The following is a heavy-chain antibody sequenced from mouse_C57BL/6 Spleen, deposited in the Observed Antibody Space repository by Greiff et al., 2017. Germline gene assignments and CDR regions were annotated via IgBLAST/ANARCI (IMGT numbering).Heavy chain of an antibody. D-gene: IGHD2-4*01. J-gene: IGHJ2*01. V-gene: IGHV1-69*01. CDR2: IDPSDSYT. CDR1: GYTLTSYW. CDR3: ARGYDYDGTLDY. Sequence: QVQLQQPGAELVMPGASVKLSCKASGYTLTSYWMHWVKQRPGQGLEWIGEIDPSDSYTNYNQKFKGKSTLTVDKSSSTAYMQLSSLTSEDSAVYYCARGYDYDGTLDYWGQGTTLTVSS.